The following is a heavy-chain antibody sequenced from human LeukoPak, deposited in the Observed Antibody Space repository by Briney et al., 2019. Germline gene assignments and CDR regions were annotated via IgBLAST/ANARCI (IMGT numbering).Heavy chain of an antibody. CDR2: INTNTGNP. V-gene: IGHV7-4-1*02. Sequence: ASVKVSCKASGYTFTSYAMNWVRQAPGQGLEWMGWINTNTGNPTYAQGFTGRFVFSLDTSVSTAYLQISSIKAEDTAVYYCASSLDIVVVVAATPGGMDVWGQGTTVTVSS. CDR1: GYTFTSYA. J-gene: IGHJ6*02. CDR3: ASSLDIVVVVAATPGGMDV. D-gene: IGHD2-15*01.